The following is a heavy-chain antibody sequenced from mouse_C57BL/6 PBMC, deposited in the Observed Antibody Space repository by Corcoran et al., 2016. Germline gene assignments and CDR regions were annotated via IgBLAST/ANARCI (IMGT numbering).Heavy chain of an antibody. V-gene: IGHV1-26*01. CDR1: GYTFTDYY. CDR2: INPNNGGT. D-gene: IGHD2-4*01. CDR3: ARSVYYDYDGNFDY. Sequence: EVQLQQSGPELVKPGASVKISCKASGYTFTDYYMNWVQQSHGKSLEWIGDINPNNGGTSYNQKFKGKATLTVDKSSSTAYMELRSLTSEDSAVYDCARSVYYDYDGNFDYWGQGTTLTVSS. J-gene: IGHJ2*01.